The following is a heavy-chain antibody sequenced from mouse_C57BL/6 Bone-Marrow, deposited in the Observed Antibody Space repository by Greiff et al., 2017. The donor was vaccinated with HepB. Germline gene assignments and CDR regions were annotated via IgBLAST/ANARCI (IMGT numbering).Heavy chain of an antibody. CDR2: IDPSDSYT. CDR1: GYTFTSYW. Sequence: QVQLQQPGAELVKPGASVKLSCKASGYTFTSYWMQWVKQRPGQGLEWIGEIDPSDSYTNYNQKFKGKATLTVDKSSSTAYMQLSSLTSEDSAVYYCARSHCYDGMDYWGQGTSLTVSS. J-gene: IGHJ2*02. V-gene: IGHV1-50*01. CDR3: ARSHCYDGMDY. D-gene: IGHD2-1*01.